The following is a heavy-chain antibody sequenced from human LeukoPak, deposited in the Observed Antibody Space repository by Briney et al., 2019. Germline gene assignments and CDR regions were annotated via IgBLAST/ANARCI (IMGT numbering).Heavy chain of an antibody. CDR3: AKRGVVIRGLLVIGYHQEAYHYDF. CDR2: ISERGGST. Sequence: GGSLRLSCVVSGISLSNYAMTWVRQAPGKGLEWVSYISERGGSTTYADSVKGRFTISRDTSLNTLYPQMNNLRAEDTAVYFCAKRGVVIRGLLVIGYHQEAYHYDFWGQGVLVTVSS. V-gene: IGHV3-23*01. CDR1: GISLSNYA. D-gene: IGHD3-10*01. J-gene: IGHJ4*02.